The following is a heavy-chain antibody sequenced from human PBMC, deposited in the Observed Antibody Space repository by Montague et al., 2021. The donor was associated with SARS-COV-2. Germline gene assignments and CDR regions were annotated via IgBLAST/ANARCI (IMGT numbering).Heavy chain of an antibody. CDR1: GGSFSGCY. Sequence: SETLSLTCAVYGGSFSGCYWSWIRQPPGKGLEWIGEIDHSGSTNYNPSLKSRVTISLDTSKNQFSLRLNSVTAADTAVYYCARGRYFHWLLFALNDAFDIWGQGTMVTVSS. CDR2: IDHSGST. D-gene: IGHD3-9*01. CDR3: ARGRYFHWLLFALNDAFDI. J-gene: IGHJ3*02. V-gene: IGHV4-34*01.